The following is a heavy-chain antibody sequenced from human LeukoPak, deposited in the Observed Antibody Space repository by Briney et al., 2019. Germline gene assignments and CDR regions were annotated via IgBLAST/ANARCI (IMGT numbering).Heavy chain of an antibody. V-gene: IGHV4-59*12. D-gene: IGHD3-10*01. CDR3: ARDLGEYGSGSYSYFDY. Sequence: ETLSLTCTVSGGSISGFYWSWIRQPPGKGLEWIGYIYYSGDSNYNPSLKSRVTMSLDTSKNQLSLRLSSVTAADTAVYYCARDLGEYGSGSYSYFDYWGQGTLVTVSS. CDR2: IYYSGDS. CDR1: GGSISGFY. J-gene: IGHJ4*02.